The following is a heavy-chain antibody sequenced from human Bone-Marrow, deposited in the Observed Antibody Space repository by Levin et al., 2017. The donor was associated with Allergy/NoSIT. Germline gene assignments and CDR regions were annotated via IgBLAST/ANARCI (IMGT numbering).Heavy chain of an antibody. J-gene: IGHJ3*02. D-gene: IGHD3-22*01. Sequence: RTGGSLRLSCAASGFTFDDYAMHWVRQVPGKGLEWVSGINWNTGLIGYADSVKGRFTISRDNAKNSLDLQMNSLRTDDTALYYCAKDIRPTMMIAYGFDIWGQGTMVTVSS. CDR3: AKDIRPTMMIAYGFDI. CDR2: INWNTGLI. V-gene: IGHV3-9*01. CDR1: GFTFDDYA.